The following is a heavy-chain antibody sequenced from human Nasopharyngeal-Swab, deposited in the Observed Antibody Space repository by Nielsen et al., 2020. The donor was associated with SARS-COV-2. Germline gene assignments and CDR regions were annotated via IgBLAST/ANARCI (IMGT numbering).Heavy chain of an antibody. CDR3: ARDPPFTGDYYFDY. J-gene: IGHJ4*02. CDR2: ITEDGSDK. D-gene: IGHD7-27*01. V-gene: IGHV3-7*01. CDR1: GFTFRSYW. Sequence: GESLNTSRAGPGFTFRSYWMSWVRQAPGKGLERVDNITEDGSDKYYVDSVKGRFTISKDNAKNSLYLQMNSLRAEDTAVYFCARDPPFTGDYYFDYWGQGTLVTVSS.